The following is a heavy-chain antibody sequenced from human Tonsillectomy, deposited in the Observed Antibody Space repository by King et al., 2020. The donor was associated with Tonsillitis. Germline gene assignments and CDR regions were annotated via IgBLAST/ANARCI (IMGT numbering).Heavy chain of an antibody. CDR2: ISSSSKSM. Sequence: VQLVESGGGLVQPGGSLRLSCAASGFIFSSNTMNWVRQAPGEGLEWVSSISSSSKSMYYVSSMKGRLTISRDNAKNSLFLQMNNLRVEDTAVYYCVRGDTRDYWGQGTRVTVSS. V-gene: IGHV3-21*01. J-gene: IGHJ4*02. CDR3: VRGDTRDY. CDR1: GFIFSSNT.